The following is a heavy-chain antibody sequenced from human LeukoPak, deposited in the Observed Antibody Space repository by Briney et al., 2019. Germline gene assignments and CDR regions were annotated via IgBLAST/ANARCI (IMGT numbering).Heavy chain of an antibody. J-gene: IGHJ4*02. CDR3: AGIEGGAGIAVAANNY. CDR1: GGTFSSYA. D-gene: IGHD6-19*01. V-gene: IGHV1-69*04. Sequence: SVKVSCKASGGTFSSYAISWVRQAPGQGLEWMGRIIPILGIANYAQKFQGRVTITADKSTSTAYMELSSLRSEDTAVYYCAGIEGGAGIAVAANNYWGQGTLVTVSS. CDR2: IIPILGIA.